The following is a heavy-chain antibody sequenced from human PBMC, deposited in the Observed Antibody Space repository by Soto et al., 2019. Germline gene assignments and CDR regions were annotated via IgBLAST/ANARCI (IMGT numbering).Heavy chain of an antibody. CDR2: LIPLFGST. CDR1: GGTFSTYA. Sequence: QVQVVQSGAEVKKPGSSVKVSCKASGGTFSTYAVIWVRQAPGQGLEWMGGLIPLFGSTNYAQKFQGRVSITADESSSTAYMELSSLRFVDTAMYYCARALYDSSTYEDYWGQGTLVTVTS. V-gene: IGHV1-69*12. D-gene: IGHD3-22*01. J-gene: IGHJ4*02. CDR3: ARALYDSSTYEDY.